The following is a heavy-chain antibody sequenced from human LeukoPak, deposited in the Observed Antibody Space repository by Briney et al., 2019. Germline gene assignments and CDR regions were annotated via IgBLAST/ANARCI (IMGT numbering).Heavy chain of an antibody. CDR3: ARDHSDCSGGSCYSQADC. D-gene: IGHD2-15*01. CDR1: GYTFTSYY. V-gene: IGHV1-46*01. Sequence: ASVKVSYTASGYTFTSYYMHWVRQAPGQGREWMGIINPSGGSTSYAQKFQGRVTMTRDTSTSTVYMELSSLRSEDTAVYYCARDHSDCSGGSCYSQADCWGQGTLVTVSS. CDR2: INPSGGST. J-gene: IGHJ4*02.